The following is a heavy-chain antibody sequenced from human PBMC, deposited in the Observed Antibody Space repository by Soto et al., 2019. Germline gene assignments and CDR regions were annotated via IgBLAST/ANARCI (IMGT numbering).Heavy chain of an antibody. CDR2: IYYSGST. V-gene: IGHV4-30-4*01. CDR3: ASLRLWFGVVDAFDI. CDR1: GGSISSGDYY. Sequence: SETLSLTCTVSGGSISSGDYYWSWIRQPPGKGLEWIGYIYYSGSTYYNPSLKSRVTISVDTSKNQFSLKLSSVTAADTAVYYCASLRLWFGVVDAFDIWGQGTMVTV. J-gene: IGHJ3*02. D-gene: IGHD3-10*01.